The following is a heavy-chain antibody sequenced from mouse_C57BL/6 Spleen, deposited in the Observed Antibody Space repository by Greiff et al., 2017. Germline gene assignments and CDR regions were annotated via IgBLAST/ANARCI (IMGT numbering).Heavy chain of an antibody. CDR1: GYTFTSYW. CDR2: IYPGSGST. J-gene: IGHJ1*03. D-gene: IGHD1-1*01. CDR3: ARADYSGSSYRYFDV. V-gene: IGHV1-55*01. Sequence: QVQLQQPGAELVKPGASVKMSCKASGYTFTSYWITWVKQRPGQGLEWIGDIYPGSGSTNYNEKFKRKATLTVDTSTSTAYMQLSTLTSEDSAVYYCARADYSGSSYRYFDVGGTGTTVTVSS.